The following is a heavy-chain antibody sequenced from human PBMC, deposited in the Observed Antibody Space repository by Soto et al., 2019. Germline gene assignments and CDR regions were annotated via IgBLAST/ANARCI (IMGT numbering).Heavy chain of an antibody. CDR2: ISGSGGST. V-gene: IGHV3-23*01. Sequence: EVQLLESGGGLVQPGGSLRLSCAASGFTFSSYAMSWVRQAPGKGLEWVSAISGSGGSTYYADSVKGRFTISRDNSKNTRDLQMNSLRAEDTAVYYCAKVKSGCDSRRDAFDIWGQGTMVTVSS. D-gene: IGHD3-22*01. CDR3: AKVKSGCDSRRDAFDI. CDR1: GFTFSSYA. J-gene: IGHJ3*02.